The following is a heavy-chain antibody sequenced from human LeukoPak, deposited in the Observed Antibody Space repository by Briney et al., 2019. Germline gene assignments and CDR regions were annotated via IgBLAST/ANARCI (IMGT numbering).Heavy chain of an antibody. D-gene: IGHD6-13*01. CDR3: ARVMSVAAAGNFDY. CDR1: GYTFTSYG. Sequence: ASVKVSSKASGYTFTSYGISWVRQAPGQGLEWMGWISAYNGNTNYAQKLQGRVTMTTDTSTSTAYMELRSLRSDDTAVYYCARVMSVAAAGNFDYWGQGTLVTVSS. CDR2: ISAYNGNT. J-gene: IGHJ4*02. V-gene: IGHV1-18*01.